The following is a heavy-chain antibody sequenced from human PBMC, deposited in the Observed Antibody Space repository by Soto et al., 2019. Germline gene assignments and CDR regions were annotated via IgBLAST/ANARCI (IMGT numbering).Heavy chain of an antibody. CDR1: GYSFTSNW. Sequence: GESLKISCKASGYSFTSNWITWVRQMPGKGLEWMGKIDLGNSHSTYSPSFQGHVTISADKSINTAYLQWNSLMASDTARYYCARHAFGDDGWHYFDYRGQGPLCTVSS. V-gene: IGHV5-10-1*01. CDR3: ARHAFGDDGWHYFDY. J-gene: IGHJ4*02. CDR2: IDLGNSHS. D-gene: IGHD2-21*01.